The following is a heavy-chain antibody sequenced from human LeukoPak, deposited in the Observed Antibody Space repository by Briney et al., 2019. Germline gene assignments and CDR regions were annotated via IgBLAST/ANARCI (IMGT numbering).Heavy chain of an antibody. D-gene: IGHD2-21*02. CDR1: GFTFSSYA. CDR2: IADGGGRT. J-gene: IGHJ5*02. V-gene: IGHV3-23*01. CDR3: TRANCGGGCPGYNWFDP. Sequence: AGGSLRLSCAASGFTFSSYALNWVRQSPGKGLEWVSSIADGGGRTFYADSVKGRFTISTDNSKNTLYLQMSSLKTEDTAVYYCTRANCGGGCPGYNWFDPWGQGTLVTVSS.